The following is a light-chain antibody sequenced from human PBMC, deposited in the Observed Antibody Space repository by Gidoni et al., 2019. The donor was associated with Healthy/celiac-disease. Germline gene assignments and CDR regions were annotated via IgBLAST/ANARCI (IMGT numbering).Light chain of an antibody. Sequence: DIQMTQSPSSLSASVGDRVTITCQASQDISNYLNWYQQKPGKAHKLLIYDASNLETGVPSRFSGSGSGTDFTFTISSLQPEDMATYYCQQYDNLPPLTFGGGTKVEIK. J-gene: IGKJ4*01. CDR3: QQYDNLPPLT. CDR2: DAS. CDR1: QDISNY. V-gene: IGKV1-33*01.